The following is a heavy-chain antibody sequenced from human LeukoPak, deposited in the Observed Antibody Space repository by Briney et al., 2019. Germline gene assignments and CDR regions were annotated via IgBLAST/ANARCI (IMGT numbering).Heavy chain of an antibody. J-gene: IGHJ4*02. D-gene: IGHD2-15*01. Sequence: GGSLRLSCAASGFTFSSYSMNRVRQAPGKGLEWVGRIKSKTDGGTTDYAAPVKGRFTISRDDSKNTLYLQMNSLKTEDTAVYYCTTAPHVVVVAATRAVDYWGQGTLVTVSS. V-gene: IGHV3-15*01. CDR3: TTAPHVVVVAATRAVDY. CDR2: IKSKTDGGTT. CDR1: GFTFSSYS.